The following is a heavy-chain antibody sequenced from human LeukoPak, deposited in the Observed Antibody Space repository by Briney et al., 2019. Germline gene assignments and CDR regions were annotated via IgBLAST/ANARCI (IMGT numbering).Heavy chain of an antibody. D-gene: IGHD3-22*01. Sequence: GESLKISCKGSGYSFATYWIDWVRQMPGKDLEWMGVVYPGDSDTRYSPSFQGQVTISVDKSISTAYLQWSSLKASDTAMYYCARHVTTIVVGPAFDYWGQGTLVTVSS. J-gene: IGHJ4*02. CDR2: VYPGDSDT. CDR1: GYSFATYW. CDR3: ARHVTTIVVGPAFDY. V-gene: IGHV5-51*01.